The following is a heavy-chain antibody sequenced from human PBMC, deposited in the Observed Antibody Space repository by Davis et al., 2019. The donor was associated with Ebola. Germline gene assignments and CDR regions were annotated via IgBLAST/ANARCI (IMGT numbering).Heavy chain of an antibody. V-gene: IGHV1-69*04. CDR1: GGTFSSYA. CDR3: ARDKEISWFDP. CDR2: IIPILGIA. Sequence: AASVKVSCKASGGTFSSYAISWVRQAPGQGLEWMGRIIPILGIANYAQKFQGRVTITADKSTSTAYMELSSLRSEDTAVYYCARDKEISWFDPWGQGTLVTVSS. J-gene: IGHJ5*02.